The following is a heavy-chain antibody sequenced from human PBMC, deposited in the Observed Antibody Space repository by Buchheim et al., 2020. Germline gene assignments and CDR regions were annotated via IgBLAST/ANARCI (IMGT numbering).Heavy chain of an antibody. D-gene: IGHD1-7*01. Sequence: QVQLVQSGAEVKKPGASVKLSCTASGYTFSSYGISWVRQAPGQGLEWMGWISAYKDNTNYAQNFQDRVTMTSDTSTSTAYMELRSLRSDDTAVYYCARAPPNYVLDYWGQGTL. CDR1: GYTFSSYG. CDR2: ISAYKDNT. J-gene: IGHJ4*02. V-gene: IGHV1-18*04. CDR3: ARAPPNYVLDY.